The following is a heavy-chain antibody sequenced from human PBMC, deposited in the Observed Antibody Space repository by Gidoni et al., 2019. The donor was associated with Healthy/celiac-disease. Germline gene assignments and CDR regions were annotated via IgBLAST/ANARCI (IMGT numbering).Heavy chain of an antibody. D-gene: IGHD2-15*01. CDR3: ARNMGFGVVAARPNYYYYGMDV. CDR1: GFTFSSYE. J-gene: IGHJ6*02. V-gene: IGHV3-48*03. CDR2: ISSSGSTI. Sequence: EVQLVESGGGLVQPGGSLRLSCAASGFTFSSYEMNWVRQAPGKGLEWVSYISSSGSTIYYADSVKGRFTISRDNAKNSLYLQMNSLRAEDTAVYYCARNMGFGVVAARPNYYYYGMDVWGQGTTVTVSS.